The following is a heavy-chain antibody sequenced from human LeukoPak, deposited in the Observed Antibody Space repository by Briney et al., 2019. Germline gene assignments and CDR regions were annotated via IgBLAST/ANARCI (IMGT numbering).Heavy chain of an antibody. J-gene: IGHJ4*02. CDR2: IYYSGST. V-gene: IGHV4-31*03. CDR1: GVSISSGGYY. D-gene: IGHD2-2*01. Sequence: PSQTLSLTCTVSGVSISSGGYYWRWLRQHPGKGLEWIVYIYYSGSTYYNPSLKSRVTISVDTSKNQFSLKLSSVTAADTAVYYCASLDCSSTSCPFDYWGQGTLVTVSS. CDR3: ASLDCSSTSCPFDY.